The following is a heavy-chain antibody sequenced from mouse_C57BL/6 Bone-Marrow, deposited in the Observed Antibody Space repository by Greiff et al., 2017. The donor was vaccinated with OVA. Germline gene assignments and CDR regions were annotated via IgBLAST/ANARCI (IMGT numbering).Heavy chain of an antibody. CDR2: ISNKANGYTT. V-gene: IGHV7-3*01. CDR3: AKYYGSSHWYFDV. D-gene: IGHD1-1*01. Sequence: EVKLMESGGGLVQPGGSLSLSCAASGFTFTDYYMSWVRQPPGKALEWLGFISNKANGYTTEYSSSVKGRFTISRDNTQSILYLQMNALRAEDSATYYCAKYYGSSHWYFDVWGTGTTVTVSS. CDR1: GFTFTDYY. J-gene: IGHJ1*03.